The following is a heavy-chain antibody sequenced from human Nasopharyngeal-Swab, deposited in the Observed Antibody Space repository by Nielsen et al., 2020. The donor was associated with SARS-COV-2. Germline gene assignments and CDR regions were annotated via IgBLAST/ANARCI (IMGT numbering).Heavy chain of an antibody. D-gene: IGHD4-23*01. Sequence: ESLKISCAASGFTFSSYWMSWVRQAPGKGLEWVANIKQDGSEKYYVDSVKGRFTISRDNAKNSLYLQMNSLRAEDTAVYYCARGSGGNSFRWVLGKTPAYSFDYWGQGTLVTVSS. CDR1: GFTFSSYW. CDR3: ARGSGGNSFRWVLGKTPAYSFDY. V-gene: IGHV3-7*01. J-gene: IGHJ4*02. CDR2: IKQDGSEK.